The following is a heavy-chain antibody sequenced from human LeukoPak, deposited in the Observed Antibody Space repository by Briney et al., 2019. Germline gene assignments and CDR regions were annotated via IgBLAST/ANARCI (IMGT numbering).Heavy chain of an antibody. V-gene: IGHV3-30*01. D-gene: IGHD3-22*01. CDR2: ISYDGSNK. CDR1: GFTLSSYA. J-gene: IGHJ4*02. CDR3: AKTSIGNNYYDSSGYYYFDY. Sequence: GRSLRLSCAASGFTLSSYAMHWVRQAPGKGLEWVAVISYDGSNKYYADSVKGRFTISRDNSKNTLYLQMNSLRAEDTAVYYCAKTSIGNNYYDSSGYYYFDYWGQGTLVTVSS.